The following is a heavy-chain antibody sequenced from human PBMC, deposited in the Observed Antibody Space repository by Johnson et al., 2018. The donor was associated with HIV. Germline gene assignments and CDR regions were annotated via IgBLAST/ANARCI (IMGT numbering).Heavy chain of an antibody. Sequence: VQLVESGGGLVQPGGSLRLSCAASGFTFNSYDMHWVRQPTGKGLEWVSGIGTAGDTNYSGSVKGRFTISRDNSKNTLDLQMNSLRAEDTAVYYCARGFHSGSYYRGRAFDIWGQGTMVTVSS. J-gene: IGHJ3*02. D-gene: IGHD1-26*01. CDR2: IGTAGDT. V-gene: IGHV3-13*01. CDR1: GFTFNSYD. CDR3: ARGFHSGSYYRGRAFDI.